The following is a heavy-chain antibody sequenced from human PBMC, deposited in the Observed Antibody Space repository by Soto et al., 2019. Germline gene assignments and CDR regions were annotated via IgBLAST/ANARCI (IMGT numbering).Heavy chain of an antibody. Sequence: PVESLTISYQCSGYRFTSYSIVLVRQMQGKGLEWMGIIYPGDSDTRSSPAFQGHGTLAVYKSTSTAYLQWNTLKASDTAMYDCARHISNFRYHYYAKDVCGQGTTVSVSS. CDR2: IYPGDSDT. D-gene: IGHD4-4*01. J-gene: IGHJ6*02. CDR1: GYRFTSYS. CDR3: ARHISNFRYHYYAKDV. V-gene: IGHV5-51*01.